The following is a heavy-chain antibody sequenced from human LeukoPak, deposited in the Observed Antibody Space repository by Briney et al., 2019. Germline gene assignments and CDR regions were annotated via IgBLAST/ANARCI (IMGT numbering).Heavy chain of an antibody. V-gene: IGHV1-69*13. D-gene: IGHD4-11*01. CDR1: GGTFSSYA. CDR2: IIPIFGTA. CDR3: ATRDSYSNYVHSYYYYYSMDV. J-gene: IGHJ6*02. Sequence: SVKVSCKASGGTFSSYAISWVRQAPGQGLEWMGGIIPIFGTANYAQKFQGRVTITADESTSTAYMELSSLRSEDTAVYYCATRDSYSNYVHSYYYYYSMDVWGQGTTVTVSS.